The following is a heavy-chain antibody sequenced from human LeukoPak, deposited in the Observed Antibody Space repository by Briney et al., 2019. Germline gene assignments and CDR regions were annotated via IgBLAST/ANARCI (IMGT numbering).Heavy chain of an antibody. CDR1: GGTFSSYA. V-gene: IGHV1-69*05. CDR3: ARGGSSGWSHDDY. D-gene: IGHD6-19*01. J-gene: IGHJ4*02. Sequence: SVKVSCKASGGTFSSYAISWVRQAPGQGLEWMGRIIPIFGTANYAQKFQGRVTITTDESTSTAYMELSSLRSEDTAVYYCARGGSSGWSHDDYWGQGTLVTVSS. CDR2: IIPIFGTA.